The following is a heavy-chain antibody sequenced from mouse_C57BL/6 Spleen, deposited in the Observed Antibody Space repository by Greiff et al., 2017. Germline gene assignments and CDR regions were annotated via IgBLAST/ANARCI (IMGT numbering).Heavy chain of an antibody. D-gene: IGHD2-1*01. J-gene: IGHJ2*01. CDR1: GFTFSDYG. CDR3: AMDYGNYDDY. Sequence: EVKVVESGGGLVKPGGSLKLSCAASGFTFSDYGMHWVRQAPEKGLEWVAYISSGSSTIYYADTVKGRFTISRDNAKNTLFLQMTSLRSEDTAMYYCAMDYGNYDDYWGQGTTLTVSS. CDR2: ISSGSSTI. V-gene: IGHV5-17*01.